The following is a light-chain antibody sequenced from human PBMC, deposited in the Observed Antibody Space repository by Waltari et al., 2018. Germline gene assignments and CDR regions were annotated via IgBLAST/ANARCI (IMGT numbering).Light chain of an antibody. CDR1: SSNIANNY. V-gene: IGLV1-51*02. CDR3: GTWDSSLSGAV. CDR2: ENT. J-gene: IGLJ7*01. Sequence: QSVLTQPPSVSAAPGQRVTISCPGGSSNIANNYVSWYRQFPGTAPKLLSYENTERPSGIPGRFSGSKSGTSATLDITGLQAGDEADYYCGTWDSSLSGAVFGGGTHLTVL.